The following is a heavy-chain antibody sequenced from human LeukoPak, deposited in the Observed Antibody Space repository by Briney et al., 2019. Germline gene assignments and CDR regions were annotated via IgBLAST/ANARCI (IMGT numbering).Heavy chain of an antibody. CDR1: GVSISSYY. D-gene: IGHD1-1*01. CDR2: IYTSGST. J-gene: IGHJ6*03. V-gene: IGHV4-4*07. Sequence: SETLSLTCTVTGVSISSYYWNWIRQPAGKGLEWIGRIYTSGSTNYNPSLKSRVTMSVDTSKNQFSLKLSSVTAADTAIYDCARAGTKPNYYYYYMDVWGKGTTVTVSS. CDR3: ARAGTKPNYYYYYMDV.